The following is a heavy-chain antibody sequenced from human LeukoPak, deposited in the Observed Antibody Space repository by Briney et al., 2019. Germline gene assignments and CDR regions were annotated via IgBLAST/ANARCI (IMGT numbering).Heavy chain of an antibody. Sequence: PSETLSLTCTVSGGSISSGDYYWSWIRQPPGKGLEWIGYIYYSGSTYYNPSLKSRVTISVDTSKNQFSLKLSSVTAADTAVYYCARGVPSFLEWFNWFDPWGQGTLVTVSS. D-gene: IGHD3-3*01. V-gene: IGHV4-30-4*08. CDR3: ARGVPSFLEWFNWFDP. CDR2: IYYSGST. CDR1: GGSISSGDYY. J-gene: IGHJ5*02.